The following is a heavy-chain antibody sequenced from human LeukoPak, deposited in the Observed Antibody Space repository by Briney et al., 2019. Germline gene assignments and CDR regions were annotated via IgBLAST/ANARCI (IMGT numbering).Heavy chain of an antibody. V-gene: IGHV4-34*01. D-gene: IGHD2-2*02. CDR2: INHSGST. Sequence: SETLSLTCAVYGGSFSGYYWSWIRQPPGKGLEWIGEINHSGSTNYNPSLKSRVTISVDTSKNQFSLKLSSVTAADTAAYYCARGYCSSTSCYTRLLGNWFDPWGQGTLVTVSS. CDR3: ARGYCSSTSCYTRLLGNWFDP. J-gene: IGHJ5*02. CDR1: GGSFSGYY.